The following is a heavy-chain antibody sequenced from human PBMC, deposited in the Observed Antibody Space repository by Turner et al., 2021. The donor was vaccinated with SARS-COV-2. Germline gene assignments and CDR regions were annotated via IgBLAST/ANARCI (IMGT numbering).Heavy chain of an antibody. V-gene: IGHV4-39*01. CDR2: IYYSGST. CDR3: ARPNTYYYGSGDSHGKSHNWFDP. J-gene: IGHJ5*02. Sequence: QLQLQESGPGLVKTSETLSLTCTVTGGSISSSRYYWGWIRQPPGKGLEWFWSIYYSGSTYYNPSLKSRVTISVDTSKNQFSLKLSSVTAADTAVYYCARPNTYYYGSGDSHGKSHNWFDPWGQGTLVTVSS. D-gene: IGHD3-10*01. CDR1: GGSISSSRYY.